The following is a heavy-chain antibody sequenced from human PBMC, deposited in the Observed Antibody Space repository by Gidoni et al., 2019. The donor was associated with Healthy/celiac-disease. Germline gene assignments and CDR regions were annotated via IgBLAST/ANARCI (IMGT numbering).Heavy chain of an antibody. CDR3: ARWGKDSSSWSPAYYFDY. Sequence: QVQLVQSGAEVKKPGSSVKVSCKASGGTFSSYAISWVRQAPGQGLEWMGGIIPIFGTANYAQKFQGRVTITADESTSTAYMELSSLRSEDTAVYYCARWGKDSSSWSPAYYFDYWGQGTLVTVSS. J-gene: IGHJ4*02. D-gene: IGHD6-13*01. CDR1: GGTFSSYA. CDR2: IIPIFGTA. V-gene: IGHV1-69*01.